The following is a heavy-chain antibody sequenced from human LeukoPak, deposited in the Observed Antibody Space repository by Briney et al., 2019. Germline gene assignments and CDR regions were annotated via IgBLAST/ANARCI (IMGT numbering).Heavy chain of an antibody. D-gene: IGHD6-13*01. CDR1: GYSFTSYW. V-gene: IGHV5-10-1*01. CDR2: IDPSDSYT. Sequence: GESLKISCKGSGYSFTSYWISWVRQMPGKGLEWMGRIDPSDSYTNYSPSFQGHVTISADKSISTAYLQWSSLKASDTAMYYCARTIAAVGDAYYYAMGVWGQGTTVTVSS. J-gene: IGHJ6*02. CDR3: ARTIAAVGDAYYYAMGV.